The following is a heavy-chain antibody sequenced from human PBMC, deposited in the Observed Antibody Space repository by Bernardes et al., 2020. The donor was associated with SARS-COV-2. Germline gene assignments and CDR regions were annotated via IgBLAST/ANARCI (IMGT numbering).Heavy chain of an antibody. D-gene: IGHD2-21*01. CDR3: ATDRGGGDY. CDR2: INRDGSV. J-gene: IGHJ4*02. V-gene: IGHV3-53*01. Sequence: GGSLRLSCEDTGFIVNTNYMAWVRQAPGKGPEWVSFINRDGSVSYVESVKGRFTLSRDTSKNTLYLQMNSLRVEDTAVYYCATDRGGGDYWGQGTLVTVS. CDR1: GFIVNTNY.